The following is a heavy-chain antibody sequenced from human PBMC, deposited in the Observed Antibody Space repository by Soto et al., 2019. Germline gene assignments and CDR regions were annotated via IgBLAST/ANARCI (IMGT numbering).Heavy chain of an antibody. J-gene: IGHJ4*02. CDR3: ARHPRWGRYCSGVSCSRTNNFDN. CDR2: INHSGST. D-gene: IGHD2-15*01. Sequence: SETLSLTCAVYGGSFSGYYWSWIRQPPGKGLEWIGEINHSGSTNYNPSLKSRVTISVDTSKNQFSLKLSSVTAADTAVYYCARHPRWGRYCSGVSCSRTNNFDNGGQETLVTVSS. V-gene: IGHV4-34*01. CDR1: GGSFSGYY.